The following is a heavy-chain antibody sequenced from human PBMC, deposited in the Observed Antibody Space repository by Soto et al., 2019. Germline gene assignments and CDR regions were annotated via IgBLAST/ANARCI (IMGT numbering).Heavy chain of an antibody. D-gene: IGHD6-19*01. Sequence: GGSLRLSCAASGFTFSSYGMHWVRQAPGKGLEWVAVISYDGSNKYYADSVKGRFTIPRDNSKNTLYLQMNSLRAEDTAVYYCAKGGPAKPVAAESYYYYMDVWGKGTTVTVSS. V-gene: IGHV3-30*18. J-gene: IGHJ6*03. CDR1: GFTFSSYG. CDR2: ISYDGSNK. CDR3: AKGGPAKPVAAESYYYYMDV.